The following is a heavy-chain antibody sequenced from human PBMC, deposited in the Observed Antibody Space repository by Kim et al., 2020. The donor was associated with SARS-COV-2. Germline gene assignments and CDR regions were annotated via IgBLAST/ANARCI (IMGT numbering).Heavy chain of an antibody. CDR3: ARTGFWSGYWAY. J-gene: IGHJ4*02. Sequence: SETLSLTCAVYGGSFSGYYWSWIRQPPGKGLEWIGEINHSGSTNYNPSLKSRVTISVDTSKNQFSLKLSSVTAADTAVYYCARTGFWSGYWAYWGQGTLVTVSS. D-gene: IGHD3-3*01. CDR2: INHSGST. V-gene: IGHV4-34*01. CDR1: GGSFSGYY.